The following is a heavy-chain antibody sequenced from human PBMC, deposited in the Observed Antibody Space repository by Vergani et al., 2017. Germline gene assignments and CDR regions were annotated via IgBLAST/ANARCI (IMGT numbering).Heavy chain of an antibody. Sequence: EVQLVESGGGLVQPGRSLRLSCTGSGFNFGDYAMSWVRQAPGKGLEWVALIRSKAYGGTIEYAASVKGRFTISRDDSKIIAYLQMNSLKTEDTAVYYCTREKIRGVLYYYYGMDVWGQGTTVTVSS. CDR1: GFNFGDYA. CDR3: TREKIRGVLYYYYGMDV. V-gene: IGHV3-49*04. CDR2: IRSKAYGGTI. J-gene: IGHJ6*02. D-gene: IGHD3-10*01.